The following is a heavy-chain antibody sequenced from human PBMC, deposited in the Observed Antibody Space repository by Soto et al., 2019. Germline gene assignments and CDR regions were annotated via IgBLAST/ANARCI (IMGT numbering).Heavy chain of an antibody. D-gene: IGHD5-12*01. J-gene: IGHJ4*02. CDR2: INHDSGTI. V-gene: IGHV3-48*01. CDR3: ARDRGYTGYDFAY. CDR1: GFTFSRYA. Sequence: EVQLVESGGGLVQPGGSLRLSCAASGFTFSRYAMNWVRQAPGKGLEWVSYINHDSGTIYYADSVKGRFTISRDNANNLLSLQMIRLRAEDTAVYYCARDRGYTGYDFAYWGQGTLVTVSS.